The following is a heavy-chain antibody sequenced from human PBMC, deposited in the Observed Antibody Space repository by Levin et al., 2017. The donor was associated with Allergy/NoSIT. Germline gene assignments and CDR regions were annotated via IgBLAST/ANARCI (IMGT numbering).Heavy chain of an antibody. CDR3: ASGAGIAVAGMALDY. J-gene: IGHJ4*02. V-gene: IGHV1-3*01. D-gene: IGHD6-19*01. CDR1: GYTFTSYA. CDR2: INAGNGNT. Sequence: PGGSLRLSCKASGYTFTSYAMHWVRQAPGQRLEWMGWINAGNGNTKYSQKFQGRVTITRDTSASTAYMELSSLRSEDTAVYYCASGAGIAVAGMALDYWGQGTLVTVSS.